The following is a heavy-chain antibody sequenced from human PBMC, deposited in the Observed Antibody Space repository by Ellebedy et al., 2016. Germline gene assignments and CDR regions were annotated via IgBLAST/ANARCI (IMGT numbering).Heavy chain of an antibody. CDR2: IHSTGST. J-gene: IGHJ4*02. V-gene: IGHV4-4*07. D-gene: IGHD3-10*01. CDR1: GGSVSSYY. Sequence: SETLSLTCTISGGSVSSYYWSWIRQPAGKGLEWIGRIHSTGSTNYSPALKSRVTMSVETSKNYFSLILTSVTVEDTAVYYCARRTKTSNMVGGVINYFDSWGQGALVTVSS. CDR3: ARRTKTSNMVGGVINYFDS.